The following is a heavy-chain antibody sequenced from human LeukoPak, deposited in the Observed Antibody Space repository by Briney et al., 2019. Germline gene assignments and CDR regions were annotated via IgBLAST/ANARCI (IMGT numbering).Heavy chain of an antibody. CDR2: INHSGST. V-gene: IGHV4-34*01. CDR1: GGSFSGYY. J-gene: IGHJ1*01. Sequence: SETLSLTCAVYGGSFSGYYWSWIRQPPGKGLEWIGEINHSGSTNYNPSLKSRVTISVDTSKNQFSLKLSSVTAADTAVYYCARAAGLRGYSYGPRLQHWGQGTLVTVSP. D-gene: IGHD5-18*01. CDR3: ARAAGLRGYSYGPRLQH.